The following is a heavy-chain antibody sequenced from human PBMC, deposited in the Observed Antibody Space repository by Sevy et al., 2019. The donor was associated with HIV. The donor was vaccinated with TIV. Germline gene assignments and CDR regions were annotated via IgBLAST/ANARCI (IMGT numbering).Heavy chain of an antibody. CDR2: IYYSGST. V-gene: IGHV4-59*01. J-gene: IGHJ5*02. D-gene: IGHD5-18*01. CDR1: GGSISSYY. Sequence: SETLSLTCTVSGGSISSYYWSWIRQPPGKGLEWIGYIYYSGSTNYNPSLKSRVTISVDTSKNQFSLKLSSVTAADTAVYYSARGAGYSYGYFTWFDPWGQGTLVTVSS. CDR3: ARGAGYSYGYFTWFDP.